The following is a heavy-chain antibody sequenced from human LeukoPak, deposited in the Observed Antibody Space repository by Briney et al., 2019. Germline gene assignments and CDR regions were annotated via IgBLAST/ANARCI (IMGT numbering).Heavy chain of an antibody. CDR2: IKPDGSEK. D-gene: IGHD2-2*02. CDR1: GFTFSSYG. Sequence: GGSLRLSCATSGFTFSSYGMHWVRQAPGKGLEWVAIIKPDGSEKYYVDSVKGRFTISRDNAENSLFLQMNGLRPEETAAFYFARGKYTQGLSYWGQGTLVTVSS. J-gene: IGHJ4*02. CDR3: ARGKYTQGLSY. V-gene: IGHV3-7*03.